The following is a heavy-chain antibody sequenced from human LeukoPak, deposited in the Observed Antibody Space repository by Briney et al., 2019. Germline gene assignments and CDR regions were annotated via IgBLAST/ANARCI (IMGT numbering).Heavy chain of an antibody. Sequence: GGSLRLSCAASGFTFSSYSMNWVRQAPGKGLEWVAVISYDGSNKYYADSVKGRFTISRDNSKNTLYLQMNSLRAEDTAVYYCARSPTYYDILTGYPPNYFDYWGQGTLVTVSS. CDR3: ARSPTYYDILTGYPPNYFDY. J-gene: IGHJ4*02. CDR1: GFTFSSYS. D-gene: IGHD3-9*01. CDR2: ISYDGSNK. V-gene: IGHV3-30*03.